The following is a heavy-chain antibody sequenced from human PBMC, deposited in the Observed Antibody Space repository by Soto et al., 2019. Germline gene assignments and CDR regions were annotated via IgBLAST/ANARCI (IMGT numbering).Heavy chain of an antibody. CDR3: ARAPRYSSSWILDY. V-gene: IGHV4-30-2*01. CDR2: IYHSGST. D-gene: IGHD6-6*01. Sequence: QLQLQESGSGLVKPSQTLSLTYAVSGGSISSGGYCWSWIRQPPGKGLEWIGYIYHSGSTNYNPSLTSRVTMSVDTSKNQFYLKLSSVTAADTAVYYCARAPRYSSSWILDYWGQGTLVTVSS. J-gene: IGHJ4*02. CDR1: GGSISSGGYC.